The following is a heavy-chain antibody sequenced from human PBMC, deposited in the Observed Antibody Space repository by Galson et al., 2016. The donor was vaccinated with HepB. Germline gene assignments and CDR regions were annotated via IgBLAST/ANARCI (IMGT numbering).Heavy chain of an antibody. Sequence: QSGAEVKKPGESLEISCKTSRYIFTSYWIGWVRQMPGKGLEWMGIISPDDSDTRYSPSFEGQVTISADRSVNTVYLQWNSLKASDTAIYYCVKSRDDYNLSGMDVWGQGTTVTVSS. CDR2: ISPDDSDT. J-gene: IGHJ6*02. D-gene: IGHD5-24*01. V-gene: IGHV5-51*03. CDR1: RYIFTSYW. CDR3: VKSRDDYNLSGMDV.